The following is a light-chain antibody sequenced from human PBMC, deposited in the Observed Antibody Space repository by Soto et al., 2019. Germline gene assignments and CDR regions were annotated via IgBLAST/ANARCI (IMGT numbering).Light chain of an antibody. CDR3: QQYASSPRT. V-gene: IGKV3-20*01. J-gene: IGKJ1*01. CDR1: QSVTSNY. CDR2: NAS. Sequence: ETVLTQSPGTLSLSPGERATLSCRASQSVTSNYLAWYQQKPGQAPRLLIFNASYRATGIPDRFSGNGSGADFTLTISRLEPEDFVIYYCQQYASSPRTFGQGTRVEVK.